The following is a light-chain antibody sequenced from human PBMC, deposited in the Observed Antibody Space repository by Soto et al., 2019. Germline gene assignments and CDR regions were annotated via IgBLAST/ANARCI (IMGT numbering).Light chain of an antibody. J-gene: IGKJ1*01. V-gene: IGKV3-15*01. Sequence: EIVMTQSPSTLSVSPGEGATLSCRPSQSVDKDLAWYRQKPGQAPSLLIHGATTRATGIPARFSGSGSGTEFTLTISSLQSEDFAVYYCQQYNNWPRTFGQGTKVDIK. CDR1: QSVDKD. CDR3: QQYNNWPRT. CDR2: GAT.